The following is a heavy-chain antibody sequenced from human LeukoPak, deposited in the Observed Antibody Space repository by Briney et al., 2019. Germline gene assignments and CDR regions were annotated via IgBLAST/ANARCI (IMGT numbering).Heavy chain of an antibody. CDR1: GYSISSGYY. CDR3: ARDPLGPDY. J-gene: IGHJ4*02. CDR2: IYHSGST. Sequence: SETLSLTCTVSGYSISSGYYWGWIRQPPGKGLERIGSIYHSGSTYYNPSLKSRVTISVDTSKNQFSLKLSSVTAADTAVYYCARDPLGPDYWGQGTLVTVSS. V-gene: IGHV4-38-2*02.